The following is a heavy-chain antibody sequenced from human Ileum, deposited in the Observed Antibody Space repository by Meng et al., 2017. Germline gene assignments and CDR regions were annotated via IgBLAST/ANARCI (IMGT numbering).Heavy chain of an antibody. CDR3: ARVAVTGIGYFQY. Sequence: QARFVQSGAEVKKPGASVKVSCKASGYTFTSHYIHWWRQAPGQGLEWMGWINRGTGNTEYSQNFQGRITFTRDTAASTVYMELSSLRSEDTAVFYCARVAVTGIGYFQYWGQGTLVTVSS. CDR2: INRGTGNT. D-gene: IGHD6-19*01. CDR1: GYTFTSHY. V-gene: IGHV1-3*01. J-gene: IGHJ1*01.